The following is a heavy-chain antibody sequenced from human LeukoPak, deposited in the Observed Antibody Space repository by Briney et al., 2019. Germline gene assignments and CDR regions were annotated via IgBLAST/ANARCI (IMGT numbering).Heavy chain of an antibody. CDR2: ISYDGSNK. CDR3: ASGRPVRWPARSHPYYFDY. Sequence: GRSLRLSCAASGFIFSSYAMHWVRQAPGKGLEWVAVISYDGSNKYYADSVKGRFTISRDNSKNTLYLQMNSLRAEDTAVYYCASGRPVRWPARSHPYYFDYWGQGTLVTVSS. D-gene: IGHD5-24*01. CDR1: GFIFSSYA. J-gene: IGHJ4*02. V-gene: IGHV3-30-3*01.